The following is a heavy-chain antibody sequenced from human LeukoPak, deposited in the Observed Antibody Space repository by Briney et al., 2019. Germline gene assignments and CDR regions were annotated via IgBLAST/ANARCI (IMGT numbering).Heavy chain of an antibody. J-gene: IGHJ6*03. CDR3: AKDGGEYYDILTGYYPRLYYMDV. CDR1: GFTFDDYA. D-gene: IGHD3-9*01. V-gene: IGHV3-23*01. Sequence: PGGSLRLSCEVSGFTFDDYAMSWVRQAPGKGLEWVSAISGSGGSTYYADSVKGRFTISRDNSKNTLYLQMNSLRAEDTAVYYCAKDGGEYYDILTGYYPRLYYMDVWGKGTTVTISS. CDR2: ISGSGGST.